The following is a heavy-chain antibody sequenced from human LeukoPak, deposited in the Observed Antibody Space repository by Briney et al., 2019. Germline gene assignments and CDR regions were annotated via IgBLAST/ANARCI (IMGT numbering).Heavy chain of an antibody. CDR3: ARGIRIYSSSSNPFDY. J-gene: IGHJ4*02. Sequence: GASVKVSCKASGYTFTSYGISWVRQAPGQGLEWMGWINTDTGNPTYAQGFTEGFVFSLDTSVNTAYLQISSLNAEDTAVYYCARGIRIYSSSSNPFDYWGQGTLVTVSA. CDR1: GYTFTSYG. CDR2: INTDTGNP. D-gene: IGHD6-6*01. V-gene: IGHV7-4-1*02.